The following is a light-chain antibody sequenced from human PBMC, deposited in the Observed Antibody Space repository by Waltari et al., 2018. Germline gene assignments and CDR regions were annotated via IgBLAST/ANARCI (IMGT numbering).Light chain of an antibody. V-gene: IGKV1-5*03. CDR3: QQYNSYSLLT. CDR2: EAS. J-gene: IGKJ4*01. CDR1: QSISKW. Sequence: DIRMTQSPSTLSASAGDSVIISCRASQSISKWLAWYQHKPGKAPKLLIYEASTLQSGVPSLFSGTGSGTDFTLTISSLQPDDFATYYCQQYNSYSLLTFGGGTKVEIK.